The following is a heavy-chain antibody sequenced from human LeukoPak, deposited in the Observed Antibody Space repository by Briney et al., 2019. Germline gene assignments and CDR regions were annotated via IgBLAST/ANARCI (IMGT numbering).Heavy chain of an antibody. Sequence: GGSLRLSCAASGFTFSDYYMSWVRQAPGKGLEWVSYISSSSSTIYYADSVKGRFTISRDNAKNSLYLQMNSLRDEDTAVYYCARDERNYYDSSGYYNYWRQGTLVTVSS. CDR2: ISSSSSTI. CDR1: GFTFSDYY. D-gene: IGHD3-22*01. J-gene: IGHJ4*02. CDR3: ARDERNYYDSSGYYNY. V-gene: IGHV3-11*04.